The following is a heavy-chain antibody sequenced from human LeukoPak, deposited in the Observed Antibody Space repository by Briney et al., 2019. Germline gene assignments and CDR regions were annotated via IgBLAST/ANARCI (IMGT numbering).Heavy chain of an antibody. CDR1: GFTFSSYA. V-gene: IGHV3-23*01. D-gene: IGHD3-16*01. J-gene: IGHJ6*03. Sequence: GGSLRLSCAASGFTFSSYAMSWVRQAPGKGLEWVSAISGSGGSTYYADSVKGRFTISSDNSKNTLYLQMNSLRAEDTAVYYCAARGSLRGYYYYYMDVWGKGTTVTVSS. CDR2: ISGSGGST. CDR3: AARGSLRGYYYYYMDV.